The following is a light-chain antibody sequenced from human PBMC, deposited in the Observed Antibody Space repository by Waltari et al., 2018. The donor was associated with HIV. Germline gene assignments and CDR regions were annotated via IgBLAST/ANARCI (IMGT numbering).Light chain of an antibody. Sequence: SYELTQPPSVSVSPGQTASITCSGDKLGDRYACWYQQRPGQSPVLVMYQDTKRPSGFPERFSGSNSGNTATLTISGTQAVDEADYYCQAWDSSTNVVFGGGTKLTVL. CDR1: KLGDRY. CDR2: QDT. CDR3: QAWDSSTNVV. V-gene: IGLV3-1*01. J-gene: IGLJ2*01.